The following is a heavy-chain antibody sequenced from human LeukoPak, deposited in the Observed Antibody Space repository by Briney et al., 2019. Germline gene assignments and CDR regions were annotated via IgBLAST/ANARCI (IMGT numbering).Heavy chain of an antibody. CDR1: GGTFSSYA. Sequence: GASVKVSCKASGGTFSSYAISWVRQAPGQGLEWMGKINLSGGSTTYAQKFQGRVTMTRDTSTSTVYMELSSLRSEDTAVYYCARDYVDDIPMIKDYWGQGTLVTVS. D-gene: IGHD2-8*01. J-gene: IGHJ4*02. CDR2: INLSGGST. CDR3: ARDYVDDIPMIKDY. V-gene: IGHV1-46*01.